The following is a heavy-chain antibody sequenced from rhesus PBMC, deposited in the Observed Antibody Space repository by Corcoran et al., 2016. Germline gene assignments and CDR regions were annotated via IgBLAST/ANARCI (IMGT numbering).Heavy chain of an antibody. D-gene: IGHD4-23*01. Sequence: QVQLQESGPAVVKPSETLSLTCAVSGGSISSSNWWSWIRQSPGKGLEWIGGIYGSGGSTEYNPSLQSRVTISIDTSKNQFSLKLSSVTAADTAVYYCAREYSNYGGYFEFWGQGALVTVSS. J-gene: IGHJ1*01. CDR1: GGSISSSNW. CDR2: IYGSGGST. V-gene: IGHV4-93*01. CDR3: AREYSNYGGYFEF.